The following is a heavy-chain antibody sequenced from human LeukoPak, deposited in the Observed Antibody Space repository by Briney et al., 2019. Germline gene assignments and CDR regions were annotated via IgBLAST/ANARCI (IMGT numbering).Heavy chain of an antibody. CDR2: IKQDGSEK. D-gene: IGHD3-22*01. V-gene: IGHV3-7*01. J-gene: IGHJ4*02. CDR3: ARDLYDSSGYYYFDY. Sequence: GGSLRLSCAASGFTFSSYWMSWVRQAPGKGLEWVANIKQDGSEKYYVDSVKGRFTISRDNAKNSLYLQMNRLRSEDTAVYYCARDLYDSSGYYYFDYWGQGTLVTVSS. CDR1: GFTFSSYW.